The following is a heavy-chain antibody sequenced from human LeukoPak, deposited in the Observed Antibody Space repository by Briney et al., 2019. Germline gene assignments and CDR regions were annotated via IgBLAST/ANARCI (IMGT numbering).Heavy chain of an antibody. D-gene: IGHD1-1*01. J-gene: IGHJ4*02. Sequence: GASVKVSCKASGYTFTSYGISWVRQAPGQGLEWIGWISAYNGNTNYAQKLQGRVTMTTDTSTSTAYMELRSLRSEDTAVFYCARGGSGNLPYYFDHWGQGTLVTVSS. V-gene: IGHV1-18*01. CDR3: ARGGSGNLPYYFDH. CDR1: GYTFTSYG. CDR2: ISAYNGNT.